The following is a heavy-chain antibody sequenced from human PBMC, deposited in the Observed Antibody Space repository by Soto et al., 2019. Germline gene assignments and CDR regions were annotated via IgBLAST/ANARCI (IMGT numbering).Heavy chain of an antibody. CDR3: ARWPHAGEGSGHAYYIGLDV. V-gene: IGHV4-34*01. J-gene: IGHJ6*02. Sequence: PSETQSLTCGINAGSWSGYYWTWIRPAPGRGLEWIGEVSHSGSTNYSPSLKSRVSISIDRSKKQFSLRLISVTAADTAVYYCARWPHAGEGSGHAYYIGLDVWGQGTMVTVSS. D-gene: IGHD1-26*01. CDR2: VSHSGST. CDR1: AGSWSGYY.